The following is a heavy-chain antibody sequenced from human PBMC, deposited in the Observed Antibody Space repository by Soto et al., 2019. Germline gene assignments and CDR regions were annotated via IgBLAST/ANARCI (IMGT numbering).Heavy chain of an antibody. V-gene: IGHV4-34*01. CDR1: PGSFTDYH. J-gene: IGHJ4*02. Sequence: SETLALTCSLSPGSFTDYHWPWTRKSPRGGLECIGHGNQAGTTKYRPSVLGRLTLSVDPWKLRFSLELTSVTAADSAVYFGARRQYLSSSDLGSWGPGSLVGVSS. CDR2: GNQAGTT. CDR3: ARRQYLSSSDLGS. D-gene: IGHD6-6*01.